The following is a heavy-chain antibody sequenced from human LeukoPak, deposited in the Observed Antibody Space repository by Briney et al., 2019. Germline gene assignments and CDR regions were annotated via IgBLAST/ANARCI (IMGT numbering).Heavy chain of an antibody. V-gene: IGHV4-31*03. CDR3: ARDHSYYFGSQTSTLDV. CDR1: GASISTGGFY. J-gene: IGHJ6*02. CDR2: IYYTGSV. Sequence: SETLSLTCTVSGASISTGGFYWTWIRQPPGEGLEWIGYIYYTGSVDYNASLKSRLTISLDTSKNRFSLKLNSVTAADTAVYYCARDHSYYFGSQTSTLDVWGQGTAVSVSS. D-gene: IGHD3-10*01.